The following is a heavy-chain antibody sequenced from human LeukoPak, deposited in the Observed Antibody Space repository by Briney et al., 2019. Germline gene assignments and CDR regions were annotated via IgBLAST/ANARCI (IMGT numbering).Heavy chain of an antibody. D-gene: IGHD2-8*01. J-gene: IGHJ6*02. Sequence: PGGSLRLSCAASGFTVSSNYVSWVRQAPGKGLEWVSVIYSGGATYYADSVKGRFTISRDNSKNTLYLQMNSLRAEDTAVYYCARDRLRMYGMDVWGQGTTVTVSS. CDR1: GFTVSSNY. CDR2: IYSGGAT. CDR3: ARDRLRMYGMDV. V-gene: IGHV3-53*01.